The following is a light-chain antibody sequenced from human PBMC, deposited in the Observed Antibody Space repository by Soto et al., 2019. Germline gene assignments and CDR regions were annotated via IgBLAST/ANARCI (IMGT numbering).Light chain of an antibody. Sequence: DLQLTQSPSTLSASVGDRVTITCRASQSISNWVVWYQQKPGKAPKFLIYDASTLESGVPSRFSGSGYGTEFTLAISSLQPEDFATYYCQQYNRYSIHFGGGTKVEMK. CDR1: QSISNW. J-gene: IGKJ4*01. V-gene: IGKV1-5*03. CDR2: DAS. CDR3: QQYNRYSIH.